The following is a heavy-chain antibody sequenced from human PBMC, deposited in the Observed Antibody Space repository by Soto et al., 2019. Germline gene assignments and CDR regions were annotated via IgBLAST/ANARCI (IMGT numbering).Heavy chain of an antibody. D-gene: IGHD6-13*01. CDR2: IYHSGST. CDR1: GGSISSGGYS. J-gene: IGHJ4*02. V-gene: IGHV4-30-2*01. CDR3: ASGQPLVRNY. Sequence: QLQLQESGSGLVKPSQTLSLTCAVSGGSISSGGYSWSWIRQPPGKGLEWIGYIYHSGSTYYNPSLXRXVXIXXDRSKNQFSLKLSSVTAADTAVYYCASGQPLVRNYWGQGTLVTVSS.